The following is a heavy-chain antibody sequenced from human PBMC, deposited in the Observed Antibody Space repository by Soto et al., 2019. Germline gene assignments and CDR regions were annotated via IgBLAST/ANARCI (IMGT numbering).Heavy chain of an antibody. CDR2: IIPIFGTA. D-gene: IGHD5-18*01. V-gene: IGHV1-69*13. Sequence: SVKGSPKTSGGTFSSYAISWLRQAPGQGLEWMGGIIPIFGTANYAQKFQGRVTITADESTSTAYMELSSLRSEDTAVYYCAAPVDTAMVYYFDYWGQGTLVTVSS. CDR1: GGTFSSYA. CDR3: AAPVDTAMVYYFDY. J-gene: IGHJ4*02.